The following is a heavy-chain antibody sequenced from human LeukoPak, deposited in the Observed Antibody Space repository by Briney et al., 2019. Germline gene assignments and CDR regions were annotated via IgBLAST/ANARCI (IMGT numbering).Heavy chain of an antibody. Sequence: GGSLRLSCAASGFTVSSNYMSWVRQAPGKGLEWVSVIYSGGSTYYADSVKGRFTISRDNSKNTLYLRMNSLRAEDTAVYYCASSIVGARTRGAGYFQHWGQGILVTVSS. J-gene: IGHJ1*01. CDR3: ASSIVGARTRGAGYFQH. CDR1: GFTVSSNY. V-gene: IGHV3-66*01. CDR2: IYSGGST. D-gene: IGHD1-26*01.